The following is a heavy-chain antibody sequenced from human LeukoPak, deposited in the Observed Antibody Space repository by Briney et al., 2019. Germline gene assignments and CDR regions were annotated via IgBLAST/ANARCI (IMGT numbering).Heavy chain of an antibody. Sequence: SETLSLTCTVSGGSISGYSWTWIRQPPGKGLEWIGYIYYSGSTHYNPSLKSRVTISVDTSKNQFSLKLSSVTAADTAVYYCARVGTYGSGSYLSWLDYWGQGTLVTVSS. J-gene: IGHJ4*02. CDR2: IYYSGST. D-gene: IGHD3-10*01. CDR3: ARVGTYGSGSYLSWLDY. CDR1: GGSISGYS. V-gene: IGHV4-59*01.